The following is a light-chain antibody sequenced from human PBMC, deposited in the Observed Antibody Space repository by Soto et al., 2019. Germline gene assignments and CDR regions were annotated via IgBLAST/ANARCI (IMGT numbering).Light chain of an antibody. V-gene: IGKV2-28*01. CDR2: FGS. Sequence: DLVLSLSPLTRAVKAEDVASGSRRTSQSLLYNNTYNYLDGYVQKPGQSPQLLIYFGSNRAPGVPDRLSGSGSGTDFTLKINRVEGGDVLTYYCMQALQSLAFGQGTRLEI. CDR3: MQALQSLA. J-gene: IGKJ5*01. CDR1: QSLLYNNTYNY.